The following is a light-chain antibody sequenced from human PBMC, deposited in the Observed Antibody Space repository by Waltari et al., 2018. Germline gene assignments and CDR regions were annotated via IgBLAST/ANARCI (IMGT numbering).Light chain of an antibody. Sequence: QSALTQPPSASGSPGQSVPISCTGSSRDVGGYNYVSWYQQYPGKAPKLMIYDVNKRPSGVPDRFSGSKSGNTASLTVSGLQTDDEADYYCSSYGGSDNLVFGGGTKLTVL. CDR1: SRDVGGYNY. V-gene: IGLV2-8*01. CDR2: DVN. J-gene: IGLJ2*01. CDR3: SSYGGSDNLV.